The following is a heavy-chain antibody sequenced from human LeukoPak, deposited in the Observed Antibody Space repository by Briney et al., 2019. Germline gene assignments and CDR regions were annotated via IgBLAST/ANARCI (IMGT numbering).Heavy chain of an antibody. CDR3: AKGRPGGYGLYGSPDFDY. CDR2: ISSSGSTI. D-gene: IGHD4-17*01. CDR1: GFTFSDYY. V-gene: IGHV3-11*01. J-gene: IGHJ4*02. Sequence: PGGSLRLSCAASGFTFSDYYMSWIRQAPGKGLEWVSYISSSGSTIYYADSVKGRFTISRDNAKNSLYLQMNGLRAEDTALYYCAKGRPGGYGLYGSPDFDYWGQGTLVTVSS.